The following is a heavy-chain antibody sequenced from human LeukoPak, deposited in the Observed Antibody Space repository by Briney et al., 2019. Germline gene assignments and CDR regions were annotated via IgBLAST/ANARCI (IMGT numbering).Heavy chain of an antibody. D-gene: IGHD6-19*01. CDR2: IWYDGSNK. V-gene: IGHV3-33*01. CDR3: ARDSSVASFDY. J-gene: IGHJ4*02. Sequence: GGSLRLSCAASGFTFSSYGMHWVRQAPGKGLEWVAVIWYDGSNKYYADSVKGRFTISRDNSKNTLYLQMNSLRVEDTAVYYCARDSSVASFDYWGQGTLVTVSS. CDR1: GFTFSSYG.